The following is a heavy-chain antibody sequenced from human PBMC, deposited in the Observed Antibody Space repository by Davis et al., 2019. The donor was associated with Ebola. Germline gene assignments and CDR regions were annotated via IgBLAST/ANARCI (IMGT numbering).Heavy chain of an antibody. Sequence: GESLKISCAASGFTFGNYGMNWVRQAPGKGLEWIAFISHDGRNIPYAGSVWGRFTISRDNSRNTVYLQMNSLRPEDTAVYYCAKGARDGAYGYWGQGTMVTVSS. CDR2: ISHDGRNI. CDR1: GFTFGNYG. CDR3: AKGARDGAYGY. V-gene: IGHV3-30*18. D-gene: IGHD4/OR15-4a*01. J-gene: IGHJ4*02.